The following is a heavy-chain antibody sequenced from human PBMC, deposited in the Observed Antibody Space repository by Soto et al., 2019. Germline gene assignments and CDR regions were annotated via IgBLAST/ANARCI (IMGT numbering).Heavy chain of an antibody. Sequence: EVQLLESGGGLVQPGGSLRLSCAASGFTFSSYAMSWVRQAPGKGLEWVSAISGSGGSTYYADSVKGRFTISRDNSKNTLYLPMNRRRAEDTAVYYCATAARPNYYYGMDVWGQGPTVSVSS. J-gene: IGHJ6*02. D-gene: IGHD6-6*01. CDR2: ISGSGGST. CDR3: ATAARPNYYYGMDV. V-gene: IGHV3-23*01. CDR1: GFTFSSYA.